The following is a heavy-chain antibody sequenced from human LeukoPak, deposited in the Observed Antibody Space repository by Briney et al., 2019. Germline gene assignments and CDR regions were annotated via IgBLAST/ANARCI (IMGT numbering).Heavy chain of an antibody. CDR2: ISCYNGNT. Sequence: ASVKVSCRASGYTFKKYGISWGRQAPGQGLEWMGWISCYNGNTRYAQKLQGRVTMTTDTSTSTVHMELRSLRSDDTAVYYCARDPSNTRGYFVYLYFWGQGALVTVSS. D-gene: IGHD2-2*01. CDR1: GYTFKKYG. V-gene: IGHV1-18*01. J-gene: IGHJ4*02. CDR3: ARDPSNTRGYFVYLYF.